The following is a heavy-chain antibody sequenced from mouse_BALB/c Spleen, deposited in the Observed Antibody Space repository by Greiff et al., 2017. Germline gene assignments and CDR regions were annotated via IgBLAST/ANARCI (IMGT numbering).Heavy chain of an antibody. CDR1: GYTFTDYA. D-gene: IGHD3-3*01. V-gene: IGHV1S137*01. CDR2: ISTYYGDA. CDR3: AREGPYFDY. J-gene: IGHJ2*01. Sequence: QVQLKQSGAELVRPGVSVKISCKGSGYTFTDYAMHWVKQSHAKSLEWIGVISTYYGDASYNQKFKGKATMTVDKSSSTAYMELARLTSEDSAIYYCAREGPYFDYWGQGTTLTVSS.